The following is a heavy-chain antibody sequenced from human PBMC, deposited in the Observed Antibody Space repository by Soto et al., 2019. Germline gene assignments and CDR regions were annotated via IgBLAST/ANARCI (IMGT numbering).Heavy chain of an antibody. D-gene: IGHD6-13*01. V-gene: IGHV3-21*01. CDR3: ERDPLGIAAVH. CDR2: ISSSSSYI. J-gene: IGHJ4*02. CDR1: GFTFSSYS. Sequence: GGSLRLSCAASGFTFSSYSMNWVRQAPGKGLEWVSSISSSSSYIYYADSVKGRFTISRDNAKNSLYLQMNSLRAEDTAVYYCERDPLGIAAVHWGQGTLVTVSS.